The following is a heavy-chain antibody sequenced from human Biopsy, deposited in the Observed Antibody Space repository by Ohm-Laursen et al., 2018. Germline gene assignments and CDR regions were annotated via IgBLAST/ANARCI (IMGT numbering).Heavy chain of an antibody. CDR1: GYSFTSYG. D-gene: IGHD2-15*01. J-gene: IGHJ4*03. CDR3: VREGLDCAGGTCYSGPLDL. Sequence: ASVKVSCKASGYSFTSYGMNWVRQAPGQGLEWVGWISPYFGNTNSTQRLQARVTLSTETSTDTAYMELRSLRYDDTAIYYCVREGLDCAGGTCYSGPLDLWGQGTLITVSS. V-gene: IGHV1-18*01. CDR2: ISPYFGNT.